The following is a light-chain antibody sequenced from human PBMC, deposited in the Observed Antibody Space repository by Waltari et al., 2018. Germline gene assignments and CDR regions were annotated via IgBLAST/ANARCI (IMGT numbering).Light chain of an antibody. V-gene: IGLV4-69*01. CDR3: QTGGHGTWV. CDR1: SGHSSNV. Sequence: QLVLTQSPSASASLGASVKLTCTLSSGHSSNVIAWLQQQPEKGPRSLMKVNSDGSHSKGDGIPDRFSGSGSGAARYLTISSLQSEDEADYYCQTGGHGTWVFGGGTKLTVL. CDR2: VNSDGSH. J-gene: IGLJ3*02.